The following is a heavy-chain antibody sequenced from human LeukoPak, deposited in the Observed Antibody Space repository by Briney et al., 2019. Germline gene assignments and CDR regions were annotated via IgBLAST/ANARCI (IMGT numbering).Heavy chain of an antibody. CDR2: IKSKTDGGTT. D-gene: IGHD2-2*01. J-gene: IGHJ5*02. CDR3: TTSPRSDCSSTSCLGNWFDP. V-gene: IGHV3-15*01. Sequence: GGSLRLSCAASGVTFSNARMSWVRQAPGKGLEWVGRIKSKTDGGTTDYAAPVKGRFTISRDDSKNTLYLQLSSLKTEDTAVYYCTTSPRSDCSSTSCLGNWFDPWGRGTLVTVSS. CDR1: GVTFSNAR.